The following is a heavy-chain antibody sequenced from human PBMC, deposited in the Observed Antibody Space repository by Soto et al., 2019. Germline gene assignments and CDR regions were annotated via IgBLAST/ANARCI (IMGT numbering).Heavy chain of an antibody. V-gene: IGHV4-59*01. D-gene: IGHD1-20*01. CDR1: GGSIINNF. CDR3: ARGPDNWSFFYDP. CDR2: IYYSGST. J-gene: IGHJ5*02. Sequence: PSETLSPTCSVSGGSIINNFCSWIRHPPGKALEWIGSIYYSGSTNYNPSLKTRVTILVDTSKNQFSLELNSVTAADTAVYFCARGPDNWSFFYDPWGQGTLVTVSS.